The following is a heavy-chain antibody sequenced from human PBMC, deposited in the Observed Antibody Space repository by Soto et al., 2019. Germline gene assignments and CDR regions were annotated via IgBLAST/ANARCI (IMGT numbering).Heavy chain of an antibody. V-gene: IGHV3-30*02. CDR3: ATQAFDF. CDR1: GFTFSAYG. CDR2: IWHDGSKK. J-gene: IGHJ4*02. Sequence: VGSLRLSCAASGFTFSAYGLQWVRRAPGKGLEWLAFIWHDGSKKYYADSVGGRFTISRDNSKNTLFLQVNSLRTEDTAVYYCATQAFDFWGQGTLVTVSS.